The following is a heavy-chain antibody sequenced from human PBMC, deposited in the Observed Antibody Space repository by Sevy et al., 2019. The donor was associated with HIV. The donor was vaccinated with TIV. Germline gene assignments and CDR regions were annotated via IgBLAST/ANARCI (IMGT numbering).Heavy chain of an antibody. CDR1: GFTFTSDW. CDR3: ARDHMIRVRGYNDGGDAFDI. J-gene: IGHJ3*02. Sequence: GGSLRLSCAASGFTFTSDWMHWVRQAPGKGLVWVSRINGDGSSISYADTVKGRFSISRDNAKNTLYLEMNSLRVDDTAVYYCARDHMIRVRGYNDGGDAFDIWGQGTMVTVSS. D-gene: IGHD5-18*01. V-gene: IGHV3-74*01. CDR2: INGDGSSI.